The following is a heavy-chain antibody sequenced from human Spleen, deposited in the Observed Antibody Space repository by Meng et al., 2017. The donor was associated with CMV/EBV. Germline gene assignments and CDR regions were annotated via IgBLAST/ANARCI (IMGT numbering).Heavy chain of an antibody. CDR1: GYSFTTYG. J-gene: IGHJ4*02. Sequence: ASVKVSCKASGYSFTTYGITWVRQASGQGLEWMGWINPNSGKTGYAQKFQGRVTVTKNTSINTVYMELRSLRSEDTAVYYCARGAYCFDYWGQGTLVTVSS. CDR3: ARGAYCFDY. V-gene: IGHV1-8*02. CDR2: INPNSGKT. D-gene: IGHD1-26*01.